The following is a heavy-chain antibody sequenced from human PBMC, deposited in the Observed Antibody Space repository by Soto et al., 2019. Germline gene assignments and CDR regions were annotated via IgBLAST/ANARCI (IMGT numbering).Heavy chain of an antibody. J-gene: IGHJ4*02. D-gene: IGHD3-3*01. CDR1: GGSISSGDYY. V-gene: IGHV4-30-4*01. CDR3: ARAGGYDFWSGYSYFDY. Sequence: PSETLSLTCTVSGGSISSGDYYWSWIRQPPGKGLEWIGYIYYSGSTYYNPSLKSRVTISVDTSKNQSSLKLSSVTAADTAVYYCARAGGYDFWSGYSYFDYWGQGTLVTVSS. CDR2: IYYSGST.